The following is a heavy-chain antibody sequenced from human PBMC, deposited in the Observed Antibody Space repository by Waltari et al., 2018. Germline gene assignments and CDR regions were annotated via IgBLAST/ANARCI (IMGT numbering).Heavy chain of an antibody. CDR1: GFTFDDYA. V-gene: IGHV3-9*01. Sequence: EVQLVESGGGLVQPGESLTLPCAASGFTFDDYAMHWVRQRPGKSLEWGSGITWDSDNIDYADSVRGRFSISRDNAQSILFLTMNSLKPEDTALYFCARDTGEYRVLDYWGQGTLVTVSS. CDR2: ITWDSDNI. CDR3: ARDTGEYRVLDY. J-gene: IGHJ4*02. D-gene: IGHD4-17*01.